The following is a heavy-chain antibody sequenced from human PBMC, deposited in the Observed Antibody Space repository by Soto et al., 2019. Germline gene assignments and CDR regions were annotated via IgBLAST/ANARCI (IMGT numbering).Heavy chain of an antibody. J-gene: IGHJ4*02. CDR3: AKDWGRFWELWLIDY. Sequence: FLKLPCASSGSNFYDYAMHLVRPAPGKGLEWVSGISWNSGSIGYADSVKGRFTISRDNAKNSLYLQMNSLRAEDTALYYCAKDWGRFWELWLIDYWGQGTLVPVSS. D-gene: IGHD3-10*01. CDR2: ISWNSGSI. V-gene: IGHV3-9*01. CDR1: GSNFYDYA.